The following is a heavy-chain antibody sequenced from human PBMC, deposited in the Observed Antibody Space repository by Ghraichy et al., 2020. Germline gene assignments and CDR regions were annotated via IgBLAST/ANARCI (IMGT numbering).Heavy chain of an antibody. CDR3: ARVGVGATSYYYYMDV. Sequence: GGSLRLSCAASGFTFSSYAMHWVRQAPGKGLEWVAVISYDGSNKYYADSVKGRFTISRDNSKNTLYLQMNSLRAEDTAVYYCARVGVGATSYYYYMDVWGKGTTVTVSS. CDR1: GFTFSSYA. CDR2: ISYDGSNK. V-gene: IGHV3-30*04. D-gene: IGHD1-26*01. J-gene: IGHJ6*03.